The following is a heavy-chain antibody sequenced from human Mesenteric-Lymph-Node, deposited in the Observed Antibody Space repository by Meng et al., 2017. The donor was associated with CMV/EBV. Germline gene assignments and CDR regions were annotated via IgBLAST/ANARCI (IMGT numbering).Heavy chain of an antibody. J-gene: IGHJ3*02. D-gene: IGHD2-15*01. V-gene: IGHV3-21*01. CDR1: GFTFSSYS. CDR3: ARVGGYCSGGSCYRAFDI. Sequence: GVLKISCAASGFTFSSYSMNWVRQAPGKGLEWVSSISSSSSYIYYADSVKGRLTISRDNAKNSLYLQMNSLRAEDTAVYYCARVGGYCSGGSCYRAFDIWGQGTMVTVSS. CDR2: ISSSSSYI.